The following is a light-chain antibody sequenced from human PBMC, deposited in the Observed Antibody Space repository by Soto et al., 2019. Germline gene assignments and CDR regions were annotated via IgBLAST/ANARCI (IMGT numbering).Light chain of an antibody. Sequence: QSVLTQPPSVSGAPGERVTISCTESSSNIGAGYEVHWYQQLPGTSPKLLIYEDTDRPSGVPDRFSGSKSGTSASLAITGLLAEDEADYYCQSYDNSLSGSYVFGTGTKVTVL. CDR2: EDT. J-gene: IGLJ1*01. CDR3: QSYDNSLSGSYV. CDR1: SSNIGAGYE. V-gene: IGLV1-40*01.